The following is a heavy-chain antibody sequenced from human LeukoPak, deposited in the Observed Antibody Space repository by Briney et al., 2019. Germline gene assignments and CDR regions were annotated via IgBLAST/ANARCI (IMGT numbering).Heavy chain of an antibody. Sequence: GGSLRLSCAASGFTFSTYDMSWVRQTPGKGLEWVSAISGTHAGRQGTTYYADSVKGRFTISRDDSKNTLYLQMHSLRAEDTAIYFCAQGGYFSYDMWGQGTKVTVSP. CDR2: ISGTHAGRQGTT. CDR1: GFTFSTYD. D-gene: IGHD5-18*01. J-gene: IGHJ3*02. V-gene: IGHV3-23*01. CDR3: AQGGYFSYDM.